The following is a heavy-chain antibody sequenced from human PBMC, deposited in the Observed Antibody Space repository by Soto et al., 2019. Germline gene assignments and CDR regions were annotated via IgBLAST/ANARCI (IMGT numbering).Heavy chain of an antibody. CDR3: APHLWFGELYY. CDR2: ISGSGGST. CDR1: GFTFSSYA. J-gene: IGHJ4*02. V-gene: IGHV3-23*01. Sequence: EVQLLESGGGLVQPGGSLRLSCAASGFTFSSYAMSWVRQAPGKGLEWVSAISGSGGSTYYADSVKGRFTISRDNSKNTLYLQLNSLRAEDTAVYYCAPHLWFGELYYWGQGALVTVSS. D-gene: IGHD3-10*01.